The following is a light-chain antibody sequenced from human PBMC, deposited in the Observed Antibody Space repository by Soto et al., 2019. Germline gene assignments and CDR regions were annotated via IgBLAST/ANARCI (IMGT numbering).Light chain of an antibody. CDR1: QAVNTR. J-gene: IGKJ5*01. Sequence: EIVLPQSPATLSSFPGDRVTLSCRASQAVNTRLAWYQHKPGQAPRLLIYLASNRAAGVPARFSGSGSGTDFTLTISSLQSEDFAVYYCQQYNNWPPITFGQGTRLEIK. CDR3: QQYNNWPPIT. CDR2: LAS. V-gene: IGKV3D-15*01.